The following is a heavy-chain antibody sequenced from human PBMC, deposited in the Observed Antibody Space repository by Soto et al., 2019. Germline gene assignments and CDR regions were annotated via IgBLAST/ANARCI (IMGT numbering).Heavy chain of an antibody. CDR2: MNPNTGNS. CDR1: GYTFTSYD. J-gene: IGHJ4*02. Sequence: ASVKVSCKASGYTFTSYDIYWVRQPTGQGLEWMGWMNPNTGNSGYAQKFQSRVTMTSDTSISTAHMELSSLRSEDTAVYYCARRAETNGWNGFGADKYYFDFWGQGTLVTVSS. V-gene: IGHV1-8*01. CDR3: ARRAETNGWNGFGADKYYFDF. D-gene: IGHD1-1*01.